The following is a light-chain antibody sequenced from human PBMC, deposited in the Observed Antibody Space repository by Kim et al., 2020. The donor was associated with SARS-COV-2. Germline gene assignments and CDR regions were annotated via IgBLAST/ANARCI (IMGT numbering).Light chain of an antibody. CDR3: LQYNVWPHT. J-gene: IGKJ2*01. Sequence: EVVVTQSPATLSVSPGERATLSCRASQSVSSNLVWYQHKPGPAPRLLIYGASTRATGIPARFSGSGSGTEFTLTISSLQSEDFAVYYCLQYNVWPHTFGQGTNLEI. V-gene: IGKV3-15*01. CDR1: QSVSSN. CDR2: GAS.